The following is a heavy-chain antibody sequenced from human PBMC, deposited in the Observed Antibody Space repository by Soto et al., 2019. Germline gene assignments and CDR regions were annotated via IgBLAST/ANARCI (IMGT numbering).Heavy chain of an antibody. CDR1: GGSISSYY. CDR3: ARDGDYVRGYYYYYGMDV. Sequence: SETLSLTCTVSGGSISSYYWSWIRRPPGKGLEWIGYIYYSGSTNYNPSLKSRVTISVDTSKNQFSLKLSSVTAADTAVYYCARDGDYVRGYYYYYGMDVWGQGTTVTVSS. V-gene: IGHV4-59*01. CDR2: IYYSGST. D-gene: IGHD4-17*01. J-gene: IGHJ6*02.